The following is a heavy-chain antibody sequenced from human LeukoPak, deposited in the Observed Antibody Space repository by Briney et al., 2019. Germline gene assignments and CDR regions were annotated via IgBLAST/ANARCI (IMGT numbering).Heavy chain of an antibody. Sequence: GGSLRLSCAASGFTFSSYSMNWVRQAPGKGLEWVSSISNSSSYIYYADSVKGRFTISRDNAENSLYLQMNSLRAEDTAVYYCASGGAFDIWGQGTMVTVSS. V-gene: IGHV3-21*01. CDR2: ISNSSSYI. D-gene: IGHD3-10*01. CDR1: GFTFSSYS. J-gene: IGHJ3*02. CDR3: ASGGAFDI.